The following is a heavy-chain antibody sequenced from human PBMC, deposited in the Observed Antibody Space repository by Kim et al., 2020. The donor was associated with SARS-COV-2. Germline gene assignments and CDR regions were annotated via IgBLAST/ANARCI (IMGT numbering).Heavy chain of an antibody. CDR1: GDSVSSNSAA. Sequence: SETLSLTCAISGDSVSSNSAAWNWIRQSPSRGLEWLGRAYYRSKWYNDYAVSVKSRITINPDTSKNQFSLQLNSVTPEDTAVYYCARDIGRGTTVVHYYFDYWGQGTLVTVSS. D-gene: IGHD4-17*01. V-gene: IGHV6-1*01. J-gene: IGHJ4*02. CDR2: AYYRSKWYN. CDR3: ARDIGRGTTVVHYYFDY.